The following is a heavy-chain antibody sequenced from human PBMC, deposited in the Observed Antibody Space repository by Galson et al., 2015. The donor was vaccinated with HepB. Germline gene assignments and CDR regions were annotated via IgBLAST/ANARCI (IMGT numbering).Heavy chain of an antibody. Sequence: SVKVSCKASGGTFSSYAISWVRQAPGQGLEWMGGIIPIFGTANYAQKFQGRVTITADESTSTAYMELSSLRSEDTAVYYCARVQLAGGGYNYIGAFDIWGQGTMVTVSS. D-gene: IGHD5-24*01. CDR2: IIPIFGTA. CDR3: ARVQLAGGGYNYIGAFDI. J-gene: IGHJ3*02. V-gene: IGHV1-69*13. CDR1: GGTFSSYA.